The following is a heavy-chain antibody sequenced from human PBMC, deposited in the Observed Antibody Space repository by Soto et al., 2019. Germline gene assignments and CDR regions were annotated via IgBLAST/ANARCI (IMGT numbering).Heavy chain of an antibody. CDR3: AKDRMGSSSPYDAFDI. CDR1: GFTFSSYA. D-gene: IGHD6-13*01. Sequence: PGGSLRLSCAASGFTFSSYAMSWVRQAPRKGLEWVSAISGSGGSTYYADSVKGRFTISRDNSKNTLYLQMNSLRAEDTAVYYCAKDRMGSSSPYDAFDIWGQGTMVTVSS. CDR2: ISGSGGST. V-gene: IGHV3-23*01. J-gene: IGHJ3*02.